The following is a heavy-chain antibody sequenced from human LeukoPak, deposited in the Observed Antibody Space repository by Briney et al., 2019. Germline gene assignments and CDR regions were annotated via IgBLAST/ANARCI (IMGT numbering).Heavy chain of an antibody. CDR2: IHSGGNT. J-gene: IGHJ5*02. CDR3: ARANSATIPGADP. D-gene: IGHD1-26*01. Sequence: PGGSLRLSCAASGFTVSNYYMSWVRQAPGKGLEWVSIIHSGGNTYYADSVKGRFTISRDNSKNTLYLQMNSLRAADTAVYYCARANSATIPGADPWGQGTLVTVSS. V-gene: IGHV3-53*01. CDR1: GFTVSNYY.